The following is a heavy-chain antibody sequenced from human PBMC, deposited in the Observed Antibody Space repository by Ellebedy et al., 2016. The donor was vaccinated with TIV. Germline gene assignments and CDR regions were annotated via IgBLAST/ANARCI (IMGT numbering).Heavy chain of an antibody. J-gene: IGHJ4*02. CDR1: GFTFSSYA. D-gene: IGHD6-19*01. CDR3: ARAVAGTTRYFDY. CDR2: IGASGGST. Sequence: PGGSLRLSCAASGFTFSSYAMNWVRQAPGKGLEWVSGIGASGGSTYDAASVKGRFTISRDNSKNTLYLQMNSLRAEDTAVYYCARAVAGTTRYFDYWGQGTLVTVSS. V-gene: IGHV3-23*01.